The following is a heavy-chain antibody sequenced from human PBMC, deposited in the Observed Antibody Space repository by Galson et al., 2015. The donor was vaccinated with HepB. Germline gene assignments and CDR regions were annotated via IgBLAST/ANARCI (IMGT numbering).Heavy chain of an antibody. V-gene: IGHV3-64D*09. Sequence: SLRLSCAASGFTFSSYAMHWVRQAPGKGLGYVSAISSNGGSTYYADSVKGRFTISRDNSKNTLYLQMSSLRAEDTAVYYCVREYCSSTSCYPDYWGQGALVTVSS. D-gene: IGHD2-2*01. CDR3: VREYCSSTSCYPDY. CDR1: GFTFSSYA. J-gene: IGHJ4*02. CDR2: ISSNGGST.